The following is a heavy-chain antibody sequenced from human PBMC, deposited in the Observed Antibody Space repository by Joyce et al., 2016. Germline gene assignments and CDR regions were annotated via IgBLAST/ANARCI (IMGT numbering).Heavy chain of an antibody. Sequence: QVQLQQWGAGLLKPSETLSLTCAVYGGSFSGYYWGGIRQPPGKGLEWIGEINHDGSTNYYPSPKSRFTISVDPAKNQFSLKLSSVTAADTAVYSCARGGTFTIFSASSGWFDPWGQGTLVTVSS. J-gene: IGHJ5*02. CDR2: INHDGST. D-gene: IGHD3-3*01. CDR1: GGSFSGYY. CDR3: ARGGTFTIFSASSGWFDP. V-gene: IGHV4-34*01.